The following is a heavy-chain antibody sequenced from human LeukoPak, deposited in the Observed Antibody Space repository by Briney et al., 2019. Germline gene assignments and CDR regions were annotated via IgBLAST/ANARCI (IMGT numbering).Heavy chain of an antibody. D-gene: IGHD4-23*01. CDR2: IYYSGST. J-gene: IGHJ3*02. Sequence: ETLSLTCTVSGGSISSYYWSWIRQPPGKGLEWIGYIYYSGSTNYNPSLKSRVTISVDTSKNQFSLKLSSVTAADTAVYYCARDDVVMGAFDIWGQGTMVTVSS. CDR1: GGSISSYY. CDR3: ARDDVVMGAFDI. V-gene: IGHV4-59*01.